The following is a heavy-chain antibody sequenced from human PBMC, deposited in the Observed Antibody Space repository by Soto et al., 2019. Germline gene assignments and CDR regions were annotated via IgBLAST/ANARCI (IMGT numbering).Heavy chain of an antibody. V-gene: IGHV5-51*01. CDR1: GYSFNSYW. J-gene: IGHJ6*02. D-gene: IGHD2-15*01. CDR3: ARASSGAYYFQYYGMDV. Sequence: GESLKISCKGSGYSFNSYWIGWVRQMPGKGLEWMGIIYPGDSDTRYSPSFQGQVTTSADKSISTAYLQWSSPKASDTAMYYCARASSGAYYFQYYGMDVWGQGTTVTVSS. CDR2: IYPGDSDT.